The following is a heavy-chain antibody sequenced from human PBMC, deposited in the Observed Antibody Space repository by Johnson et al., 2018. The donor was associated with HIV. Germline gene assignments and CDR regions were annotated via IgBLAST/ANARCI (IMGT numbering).Heavy chain of an antibody. D-gene: IGHD6-13*01. J-gene: IGHJ3*01. CDR3: ARGRKDIAAVDGLDNDGFDG. CDR1: GFTFSDYY. V-gene: IGHV3-11*04. CDR2: ISGSADTI. Sequence: QVQLVESGGGLVKHGGSLRLSCAASGFTFSDYYMSWIRQAPGKGLEWVSYISGSADTIYYTDSVKGRFTISRDISKSTLYLQMNSLRVEDTAMYYCARGRKDIAAVDGLDNDGFDGWGQGTMVTVSS.